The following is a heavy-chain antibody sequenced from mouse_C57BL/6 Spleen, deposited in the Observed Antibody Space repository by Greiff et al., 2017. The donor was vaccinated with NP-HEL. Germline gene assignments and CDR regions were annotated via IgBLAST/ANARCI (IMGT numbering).Heavy chain of an antibody. D-gene: IGHD1-1*01. CDR2: IYPGDGDT. V-gene: IGHV1-82*01. CDR3: ARSLQYYGSSPWYFDY. J-gene: IGHJ2*01. Sequence: QVQLKESGPELVKPGASVKISCKASGYAFSSSWMNWVKQRPGKGLEWIGRIYPGDGDTNYNGKFKGKATLTADKSSSTAYMQLSSLTSEDCAVYFCARSLQYYGSSPWYFDYWGQGTTLTVSS. CDR1: GYAFSSSW.